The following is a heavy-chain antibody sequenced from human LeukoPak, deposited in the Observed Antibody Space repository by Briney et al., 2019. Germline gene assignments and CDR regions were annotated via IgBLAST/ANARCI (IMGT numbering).Heavy chain of an antibody. CDR3: AGSYFYDGNRYFDY. CDR2: IYYTGST. Sequence: SETLSLTCNVSGGSITSYYWNWIQQPPGKGLEWIGYIYYTGSTNSNPSLRSRVTMSLDTSKNQFSLKLSSVTATDTARYYCAGSYFYDGNRYFDYWGQGALVTVSS. CDR1: GGSITSYY. J-gene: IGHJ4*02. D-gene: IGHD3-22*01. V-gene: IGHV4-59*08.